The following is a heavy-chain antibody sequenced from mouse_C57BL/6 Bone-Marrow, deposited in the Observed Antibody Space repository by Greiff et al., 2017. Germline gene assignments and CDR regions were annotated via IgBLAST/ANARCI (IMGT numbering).Heavy chain of an antibody. D-gene: IGHD1-1*01. Sequence: QVQLQQPGAELVMPGASVKLSCKASGYTFTSYWMHWVKQRPGQGLEWIGEIDPSDSYTNYNQKFKGKSTLTVDKSSSTAYMPLSSLTSEDSAVYYCARSTVVATDYFDYWGQGTTLTVSS. CDR1: GYTFTSYW. J-gene: IGHJ2*01. CDR3: ARSTVVATDYFDY. CDR2: IDPSDSYT. V-gene: IGHV1-69*01.